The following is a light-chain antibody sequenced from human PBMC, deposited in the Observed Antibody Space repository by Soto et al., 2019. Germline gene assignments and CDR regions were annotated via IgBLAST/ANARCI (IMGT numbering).Light chain of an antibody. Sequence: QSVLTQPASVSASPGHSITISCTGTSSDVGGYNFVSLYQQKPGKAPKLLIYEVTHRPSGISDRFSGSKSGNMASLTISGLQDEDEASYYCCTYARNRLYVFGSGTKVTVL. J-gene: IGLJ1*01. CDR1: SSDVGGYNF. CDR3: CTYARNRLYV. CDR2: EVT. V-gene: IGLV2-14*01.